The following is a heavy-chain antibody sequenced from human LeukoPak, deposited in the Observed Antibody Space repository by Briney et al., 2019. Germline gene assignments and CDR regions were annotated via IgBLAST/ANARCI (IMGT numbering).Heavy chain of an antibody. D-gene: IGHD2-2*01. V-gene: IGHV4-34*01. CDR3: ARGLFAIVVVPAAIATWFDP. Sequence: KPSETLSLTCAVYGGSFSGYYWSWIRQPPGKGLEWIGEINHSGSTNYSPSLKSRVTISVDTSKNQFSLKLSSVTAADTAVYYCARGLFAIVVVPAAIATWFDPWGQGTLVTVSS. CDR1: GGSFSGYY. J-gene: IGHJ5*02. CDR2: INHSGST.